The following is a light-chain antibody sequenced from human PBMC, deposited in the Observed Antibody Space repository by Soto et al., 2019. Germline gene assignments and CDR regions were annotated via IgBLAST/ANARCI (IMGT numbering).Light chain of an antibody. CDR2: EAG. J-gene: IGLJ2*01. Sequence: QSALTQPASVSGSPGQSITISCTGTSSDVGSDNLVSWFQQHPGKAPKLMIYEAGKRPSGVSIRFSASRSGNTASLTISGIQAEDEADYYCCSYAGNVVFGGGTKLTVL. CDR1: SSDVGSDNL. CDR3: CSYAGNVV. V-gene: IGLV2-23*01.